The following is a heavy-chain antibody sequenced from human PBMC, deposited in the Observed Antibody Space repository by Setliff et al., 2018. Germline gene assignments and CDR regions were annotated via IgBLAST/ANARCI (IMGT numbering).Heavy chain of an antibody. J-gene: IGHJ4*02. CDR2: IIPIFGTA. D-gene: IGHD3-3*01. V-gene: IGHV1-69*13. Sequence: GASVKVSCKASGGTFSSYAISWVRQAPGQGLEWMGGIIPIFGTANYAQKFQGRVTITADESTSTAYMELSSLRSEDTAVYYCAAGVSWSGYWGGAYYFEYWGQGTLVTVSS. CDR1: GGTFSSYA. CDR3: AAGVSWSGYWGGAYYFEY.